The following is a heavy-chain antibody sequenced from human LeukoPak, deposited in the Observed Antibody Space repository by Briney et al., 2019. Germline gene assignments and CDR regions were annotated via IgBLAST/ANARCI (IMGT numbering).Heavy chain of an antibody. CDR1: GFTVSSNY. J-gene: IGHJ6*02. CDR2: IYSGGST. CDR3: ARRLRGSYYYGMDV. V-gene: IGHV3-66*04. Sequence: GGSLRLSCAASGFTVSSNYMSWVRQAPGKGLEWVSVIYSGGSTYYADSVKGGFTISRDNSKNTLYLQMNSLRAEDAAVYYCARRLRGSYYYGMDVWGQGTTVTVSS. D-gene: IGHD1-26*01.